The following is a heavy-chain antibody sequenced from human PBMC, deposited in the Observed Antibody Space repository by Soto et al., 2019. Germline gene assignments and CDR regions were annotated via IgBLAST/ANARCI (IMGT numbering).Heavy chain of an antibody. V-gene: IGHV3-74*01. D-gene: IGHD3-10*01. CDR1: GFTLSTYC. CDR3: ARDVTYTSGSYQLY. CDR2: INSAGSSI. J-gene: IGHJ4*02. Sequence: PGGSLRLSCVASGFTLSTYCMHWVRQAPGKGLVWVSRINSAGSSISYADSVKGRFTVSRDNAKNTLYLQMNSLRAEDTAVYYCARDVTYTSGSYQLYWGQGALVTVSS.